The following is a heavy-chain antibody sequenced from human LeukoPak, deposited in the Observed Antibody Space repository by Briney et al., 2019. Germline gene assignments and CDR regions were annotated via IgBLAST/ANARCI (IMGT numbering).Heavy chain of an antibody. CDR2: ISAYNGNT. J-gene: IGHJ3*02. D-gene: IGHD3-10*01. V-gene: IGHV1-18*01. Sequence: ASVKVSCKASGYTFTSYGISWVPQAPGQGLEWMGWISAYNGNTNYAQKLQGRVTMTTDTSTSTAYMELRSLRSDDTAVYYCAGMWFGELSGIWGQGTMVTVSS. CDR1: GYTFTSYG. CDR3: AGMWFGELSGI.